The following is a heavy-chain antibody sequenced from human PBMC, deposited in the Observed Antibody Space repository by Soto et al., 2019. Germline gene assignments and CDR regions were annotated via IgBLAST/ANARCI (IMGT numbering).Heavy chain of an antibody. CDR1: GGFISSISYY. CDR2: IYYSGST. J-gene: IGHJ3*02. CDR3: ANYGDYVGDAFDI. V-gene: IGHV4-39*01. Sequence: PSETLSLTCTVSGGFISSISYYWGWIRQPPGKGLEWIGSIYYSGSTYYNPSLKSRVTISVDTSKNQFSLKLSSVTAADTAVYYCANYGDYVGDAFDIWGQGTMVTVSS. D-gene: IGHD4-17*01.